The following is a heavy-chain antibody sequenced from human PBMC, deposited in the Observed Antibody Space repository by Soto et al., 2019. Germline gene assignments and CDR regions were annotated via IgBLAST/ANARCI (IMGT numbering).Heavy chain of an antibody. J-gene: IGHJ4*02. V-gene: IGHV4-34*01. CDR1: GGSFSGYY. Sequence: SETLSLTCAVYGGSFSGYYWSWIRQPPGKGLEWIGEINHSGSTNYNPSLKSRVTISVDTSKNQFSLKLSSVTAADTAIYYCARRDSFSSGRAFDIWGQGVLVTVSS. D-gene: IGHD6-6*01. CDR2: INHSGST. CDR3: ARRDSFSSGRAFDI.